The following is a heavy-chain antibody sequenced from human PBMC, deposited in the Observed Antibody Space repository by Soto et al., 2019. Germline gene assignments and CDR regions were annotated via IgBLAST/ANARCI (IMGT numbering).Heavy chain of an antibody. CDR3: ARRYGGVGYYYYYGMDV. V-gene: IGHV4-30-2*01. Sequence: LSLTCAVSGGSISSGGYSWSWIRQPPGKGLEWIGYIYHSGSTYYNPSLKSRVTISVDRSKNQFSLKLSSVTAADTAVYYCARRYGGVGYYYYYGMDVWGQGTTVTVSS. CDR1: GGSISSGGYS. D-gene: IGHD3-10*01. J-gene: IGHJ6*02. CDR2: IYHSGST.